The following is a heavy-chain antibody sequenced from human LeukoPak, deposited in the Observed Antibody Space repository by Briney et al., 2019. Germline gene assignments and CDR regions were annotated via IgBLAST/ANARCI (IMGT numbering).Heavy chain of an antibody. CDR3: ARGYWAHGMNV. V-gene: IGHV6-1*01. CDR2: AYYTSKWIT. CDR1: GDIVSSDTTA. D-gene: IGHD6-13*01. Sequence: SQTLSLTCAISGDIVSSDTTAWNWIRQSPSRGLEWLGRAYYTSKWITNYAVSVRSRITVNPNTSNNQFSLRLNSVTPEDTAVYYSARGYWAHGMNVWGPGTTVTVSS. J-gene: IGHJ6*02.